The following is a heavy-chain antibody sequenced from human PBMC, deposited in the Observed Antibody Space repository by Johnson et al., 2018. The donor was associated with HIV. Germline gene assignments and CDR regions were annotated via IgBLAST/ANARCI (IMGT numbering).Heavy chain of an antibody. D-gene: IGHD3-22*01. CDR3: AKCFSSDDTPYYYVPFDI. J-gene: IGHJ3*02. CDR2: NGGSA. Sequence: NGGSAYLIDSVKGRFTISSDNSKTTVWLQMNRLRAEDTALYYCAKCFSSDDTPYYYVPFDIWGQGTLVTVSS. V-gene: IGHV3-23*01.